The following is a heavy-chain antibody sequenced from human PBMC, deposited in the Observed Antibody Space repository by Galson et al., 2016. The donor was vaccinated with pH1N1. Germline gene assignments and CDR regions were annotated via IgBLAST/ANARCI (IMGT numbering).Heavy chain of an antibody. V-gene: IGHV3-30*18. J-gene: IGHJ4*02. CDR2: ISSEGRVD. CDR3: AKEGGPYPVTRGRYSFDY. Sequence: SLRLSCAASGFIFSRYGMHWVRQAPGKGLEWAAVISSEGRVDYYADSVRGRFTIFRDNSGNIVYLQMNGLSIEDTGVYYCAKEGGPYPVTRGRYSFDYWGQGTLVTVAS. D-gene: IGHD1-26*01. CDR1: GFIFSRYG.